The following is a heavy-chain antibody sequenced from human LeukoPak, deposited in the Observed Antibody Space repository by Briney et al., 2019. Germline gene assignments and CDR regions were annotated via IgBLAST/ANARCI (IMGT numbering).Heavy chain of an antibody. CDR1: GFSFSSYA. D-gene: IGHD3-10*01. Sequence: PGGSLRLSCATSGFSFSSYAMSWVRQAPGKGLEWVSLISWNGGSTYYADSVKGRFTISRDNSKNSLYLQMNSLRAEDTALYYCAKDMAAYYYASGNIDYWGQGTLVTVSS. V-gene: IGHV3-43D*03. CDR3: AKDMAAYYYASGNIDY. CDR2: ISWNGGST. J-gene: IGHJ4*02.